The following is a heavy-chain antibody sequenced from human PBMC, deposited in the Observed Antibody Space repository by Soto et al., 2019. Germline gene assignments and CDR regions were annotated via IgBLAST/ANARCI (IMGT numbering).Heavy chain of an antibody. D-gene: IGHD2-15*01. CDR3: AKVPRRGGVYCSGGSCYYY. CDR1: GFTFSSYA. J-gene: IGHJ4*02. CDR2: ISGSGGST. Sequence: EVQLLESGGGLVQPGGSLRLSCAASGFTFSSYAMSWVRQAPGKGLEWVSAISGSGGSTYYADSVKGRFTISRDNSKKALYLQMNSLGAEDTAVYYCAKVPRRGGVYCSGGSCYYYWGQGTLVTVSS. V-gene: IGHV3-23*01.